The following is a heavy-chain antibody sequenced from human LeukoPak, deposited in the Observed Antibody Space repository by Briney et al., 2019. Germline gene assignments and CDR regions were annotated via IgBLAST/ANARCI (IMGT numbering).Heavy chain of an antibody. D-gene: IGHD6-13*01. CDR2: IIPISGTT. V-gene: IGHV1-69*13. CDR1: GGTFTSYA. CDR3: ASPEYSSSWYWFDP. Sequence: RASVKVSCKTSGGTFTSYAITWVRQAPGQGLEWMGKIIPISGTTNYAQKFQGRVTFTADESTSTAYMELSSLRSEDTAVYYCASPEYSSSWYWFDPWGQGTLVTVSS. J-gene: IGHJ5*02.